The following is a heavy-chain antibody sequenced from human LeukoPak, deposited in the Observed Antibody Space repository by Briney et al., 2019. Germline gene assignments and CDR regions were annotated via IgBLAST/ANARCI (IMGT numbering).Heavy chain of an antibody. Sequence: GGSLRLSCAASGFTFSSYAMHWVRQAPGKGLEWVAVISYDGSNKYYADSVKDRFTISRDNSKNTLYLQMNSLRAEDTAVYYCARGDDAFDIWGQGTMVTDSS. V-gene: IGHV3-30*04. CDR2: ISYDGSNK. J-gene: IGHJ3*02. CDR1: GFTFSSYA. CDR3: ARGDDAFDI.